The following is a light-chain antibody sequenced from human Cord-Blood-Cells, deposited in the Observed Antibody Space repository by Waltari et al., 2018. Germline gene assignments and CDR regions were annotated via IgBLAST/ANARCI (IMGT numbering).Light chain of an antibody. CDR3: SSYTSSSTWV. CDR1: SSDVGGYNY. Sequence: QSALTQPASVSGSPGQSITISCTGISSDVGGYNYLSWYQQHPGKAPKLMIYDVINRPSVLSNRFSGSKSANTASLTISGLQAEDEADYYCSSYTSSSTWVFGGGTKLTVL. CDR2: DVI. V-gene: IGLV2-14*03. J-gene: IGLJ3*02.